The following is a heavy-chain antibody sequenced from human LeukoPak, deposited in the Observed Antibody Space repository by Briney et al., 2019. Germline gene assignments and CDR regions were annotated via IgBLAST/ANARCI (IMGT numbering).Heavy chain of an antibody. CDR2: IKQDGSEK. J-gene: IGHJ4*02. V-gene: IGHV3-7*03. CDR1: GFTFSSYA. Sequence: GGSLRLSCAASGFTFSSYAMSWVRQAPGKGLEWVPNIKQDGSEKYYVDSVKGRFTISRDNAKNSLYLQMNSLRAEDTAVYYCARDEAKFSGWFETYYFDYWGQGTLVTVSS. CDR3: ARDEAKFSGWFETYYFDY. D-gene: IGHD6-19*01.